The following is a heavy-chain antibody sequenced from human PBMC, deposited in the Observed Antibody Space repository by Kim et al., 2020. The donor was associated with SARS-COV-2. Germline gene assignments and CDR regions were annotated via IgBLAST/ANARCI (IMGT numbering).Heavy chain of an antibody. Sequence: GGSLRLSCAASGFTFSSYGMHWVRQAPGKGLEWVAVIWYDGSNKYYADSVKGRFTISRDNSKNTLYLQMNSLRAEDTAVYYCARGDGDDFWRGSKCEYYYYYGMDVWGQGTTVTVSS. J-gene: IGHJ6*02. CDR2: IWYDGSNK. CDR3: ARGDGDDFWRGSKCEYYYYYGMDV. CDR1: GFTFSSYG. V-gene: IGHV3-33*01. D-gene: IGHD3-3*01.